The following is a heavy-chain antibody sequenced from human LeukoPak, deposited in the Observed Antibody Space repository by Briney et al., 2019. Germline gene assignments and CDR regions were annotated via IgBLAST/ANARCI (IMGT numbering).Heavy chain of an antibody. CDR1: SRSIWHVGYY. J-gene: IGHJ4*02. D-gene: IGHD3-10*01. V-gene: IGHV4-31*03. CDR3: ARRAAGGESFDY. CDR2: ISTAGNT. Sequence: SETLSLNCSFYSRSIWHVGYYCNWIRHHPGEALEWIGYISTAGNTYYNPSLKSRVIVSYDTSKSQFSLKLTSVTAANTAVYYCARRAAGGESFDYWGQGTLVTVSS.